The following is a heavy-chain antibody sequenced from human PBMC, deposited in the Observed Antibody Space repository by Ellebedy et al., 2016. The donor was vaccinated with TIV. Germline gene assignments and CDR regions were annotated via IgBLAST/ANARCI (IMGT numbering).Heavy chain of an antibody. V-gene: IGHV3-23*01. Sequence: GESLKISCAGSGFTFSTYAMSWVRQAPGKGLEWVSVITGRGDAAMYADSVRGRFTISKDNSKNTLCLHMSSLTVEDTAVYYCAKAFLIVSNFDHWGQGVLVTVSS. J-gene: IGHJ4*02. CDR3: AKAFLIVSNFDH. CDR2: ITGRGDAA. CDR1: GFTFSTYA. D-gene: IGHD1-26*01.